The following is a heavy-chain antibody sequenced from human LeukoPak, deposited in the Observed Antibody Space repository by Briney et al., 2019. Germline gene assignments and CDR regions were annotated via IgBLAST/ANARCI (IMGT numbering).Heavy chain of an antibody. V-gene: IGHV3-23*01. D-gene: IGHD3-10*01. CDR3: AKLGYYYGSGSYYYFDY. J-gene: IGHJ4*02. CDR2: ISGSGGST. CDR1: GFTFSSYA. Sequence: QPGGSLRLSCAASGFTFSSYAMSWVRQAPGKGLEWVSAISGSGGSTYYADSVKGRFTISRDNSKNTLYLQMNSLRAEDTAVYYCAKLGYYYGSGSYYYFDYWGQGTLVTVSS.